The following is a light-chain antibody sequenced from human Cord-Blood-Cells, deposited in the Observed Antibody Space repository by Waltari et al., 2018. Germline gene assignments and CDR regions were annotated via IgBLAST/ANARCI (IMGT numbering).Light chain of an antibody. V-gene: IGLV2-14*01. CDR1: NSDVGGYTY. J-gene: IGLJ1*01. Sequence: SALTQPASVSGSPGQSITISCTGTNSDVGGYTYVSSYQQHPGKAPKLMIYEVSNRPSGVSNRFSGSKSGNTASLTISGLQAEDEADYYCSSYTSSSTLGYVFGTGTKVTVL. CDR3: SSYTSSSTLGYV. CDR2: EVS.